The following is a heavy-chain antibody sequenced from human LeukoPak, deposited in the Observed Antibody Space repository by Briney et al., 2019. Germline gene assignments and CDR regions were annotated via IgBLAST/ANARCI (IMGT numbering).Heavy chain of an antibody. CDR3: AREENYDSSGYFDY. CDR2: IWYDGSNK. Sequence: PGGSLRLSCAASGFTFSSYGMHWVRQAPGKGLEWVAVIWYDGSNKYYADSVKGRFTIPRDNSKNTLYLQMNSLRAEDTAVYYCAREENYDSSGYFDYWGQGTLVTVSA. J-gene: IGHJ4*02. CDR1: GFTFSSYG. D-gene: IGHD3-22*01. V-gene: IGHV3-33*01.